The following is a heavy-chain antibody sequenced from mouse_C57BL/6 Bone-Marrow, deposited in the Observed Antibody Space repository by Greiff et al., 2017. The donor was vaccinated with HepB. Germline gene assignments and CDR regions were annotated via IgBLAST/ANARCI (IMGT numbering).Heavy chain of an antibody. Sequence: EVQLQQSGPELVKPGASVKISCKASGYSFTDYNMNWVKQSNGKSLEWIGVINPNYGNTGYNQKFKGKATLTVDQSSSTAYMQLNSLTSEDSAVYYGARGYDGGAWVAYWGQGTLVTVSA. J-gene: IGHJ3*01. CDR2: INPNYGNT. CDR3: ARGYDGGAWVAY. V-gene: IGHV1-39*01. CDR1: GYSFTDYN. D-gene: IGHD1-1*02.